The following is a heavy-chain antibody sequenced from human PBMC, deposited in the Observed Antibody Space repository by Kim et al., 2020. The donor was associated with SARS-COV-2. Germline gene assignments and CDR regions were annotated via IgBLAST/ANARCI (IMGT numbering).Heavy chain of an antibody. CDR3: ASLKNYYGSGSYYNPRRYGMDV. Sequence: SVKVSCKASGGTFSSYAISWVRQAPGQGLEWMGGIIPIFGTANYAQKFQGRVTITADESTSTAYMELSSLRSEDTAVYYCASLKNYYGSGSYYNPRRYGMDVWGQGTTVTVSS. CDR2: IIPIFGTA. CDR1: GGTFSSYA. J-gene: IGHJ6*02. V-gene: IGHV1-69*13. D-gene: IGHD3-10*01.